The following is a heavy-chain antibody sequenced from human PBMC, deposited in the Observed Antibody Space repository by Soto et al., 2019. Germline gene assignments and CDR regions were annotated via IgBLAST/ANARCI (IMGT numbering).Heavy chain of an antibody. CDR1: GFTFSSYS. V-gene: IGHV3-48*01. D-gene: IGHD6-19*01. CDR3: ARDRSSGWTRSYYGMDV. J-gene: IGHJ6*02. CDR2: ISSSSSTI. Sequence: GGSLRLSCAASGFTFSSYSMNWVRQAPGKGLEWVSYISSSSSTIYYADSVKGRFTISRDNAKNSLYLQMNSLRAEDTAVYYCARDRSSGWTRSYYGMDVWGQGTTVTVSS.